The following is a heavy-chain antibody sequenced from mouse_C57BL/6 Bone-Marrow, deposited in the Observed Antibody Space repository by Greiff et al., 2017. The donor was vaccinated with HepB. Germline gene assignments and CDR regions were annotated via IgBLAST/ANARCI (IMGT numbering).Heavy chain of an antibody. CDR1: GYTFTSYW. V-gene: IGHV1-59*01. Sequence: VQLQQSGAELVRPGPSVKLSCKASGYTFTSYWMHWVKQRPGQGLEWIGVIDPSDSYTNYNQKFKGKATLTVDTSSSTAYMQLSSLTSEDSAVYYCARSPDYYGSSYWYFDVWGTGTTVTVSS. J-gene: IGHJ1*03. CDR3: ARSPDYYGSSYWYFDV. CDR2: IDPSDSYT. D-gene: IGHD1-1*01.